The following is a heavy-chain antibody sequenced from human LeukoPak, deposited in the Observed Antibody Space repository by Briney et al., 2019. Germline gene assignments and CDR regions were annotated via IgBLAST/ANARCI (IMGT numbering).Heavy chain of an antibody. CDR3: AISSGYYFWLDY. CDR1: GFTVSSNY. Sequence: GGSLRLSCAASGFTVSSNYMSWVRQAPGKGPEWVSVIYSGGSTYYADSVKGRFTISRDNSKNTLYLQMNSLRAEDTAVYYCAISSGYYFWLDYWGQGTLVTVSS. J-gene: IGHJ4*02. V-gene: IGHV3-53*01. D-gene: IGHD3-22*01. CDR2: IYSGGST.